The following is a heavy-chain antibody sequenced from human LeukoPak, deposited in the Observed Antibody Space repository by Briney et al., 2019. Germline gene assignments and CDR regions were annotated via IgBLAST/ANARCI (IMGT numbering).Heavy chain of an antibody. CDR2: IKQDGSEK. V-gene: IGHV3-7*03. CDR3: ASHVRYCTSTNCYQDAFDI. J-gene: IGHJ3*02. CDR1: GFTFSSYW. D-gene: IGHD2-2*01. Sequence: GGALRLSCAAYGFTFSSYWMGWVRQAPGKGLEWVANIKQDGSEKHYVDSVKGRFTISRDNAKNSLYLQMNSLRAEDTAVYYCASHVRYCTSTNCYQDAFDIWGQGTMVTVSS.